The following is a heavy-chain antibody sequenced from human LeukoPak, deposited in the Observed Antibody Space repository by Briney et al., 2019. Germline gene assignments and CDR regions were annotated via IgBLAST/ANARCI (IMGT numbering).Heavy chain of an antibody. V-gene: IGHV3-23*01. CDR1: GLTFSSYA. CDR2: ISGSGGST. CDR3: AKDFWSEAALWFGELYGMDV. Sequence: GGSLRLSCAASGLTFSSYAMSWVRQAPGKGLEWVSAISGSGGSTYYADSVKGRFTISRDNSKNTLYLQMNSLRAEDTAVYYCAKDFWSEAALWFGELYGMDVWGQGTTVTVSS. D-gene: IGHD3-10*01. J-gene: IGHJ6*02.